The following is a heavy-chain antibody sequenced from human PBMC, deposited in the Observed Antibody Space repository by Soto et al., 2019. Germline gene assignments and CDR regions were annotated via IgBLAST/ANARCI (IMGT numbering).Heavy chain of an antibody. J-gene: IGHJ3*02. CDR3: ARGIKYYDSGDDAFDI. CDR1: GYTFTSYD. CDR2: MNPNSGNT. D-gene: IGHD3-10*01. Sequence: QVQLVQSGAEVKKPGASVKVSCKASGYTFTSYDINWVRQATGQGLEWMGWMNPNSGNTGYAQKLQGRVTMTRNTSISTAYMELSSLRSEDTAVYYCARGIKYYDSGDDAFDIWGQGTMVTVSS. V-gene: IGHV1-8*01.